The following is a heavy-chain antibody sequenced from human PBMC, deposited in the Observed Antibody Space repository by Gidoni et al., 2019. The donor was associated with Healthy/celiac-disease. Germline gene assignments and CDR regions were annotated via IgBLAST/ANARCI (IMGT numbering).Heavy chain of an antibody. Sequence: EVQLVESGGGLVQPGGSLRLSCSASGFTFSSYAMPWVRQAPGKGLEYVSAISSNGGSTYYADSVKGRFTISRDNSKNTLYLQMSSLRAEDTAVYYCVKARVSRLWLAQYYYYYYGMDVWGQGTTVTVSS. CDR3: VKARVSRLWLAQYYYYYYGMDV. J-gene: IGHJ6*02. CDR1: GFTFSSYA. V-gene: IGHV3-64D*06. CDR2: ISSNGGST. D-gene: IGHD6-19*01.